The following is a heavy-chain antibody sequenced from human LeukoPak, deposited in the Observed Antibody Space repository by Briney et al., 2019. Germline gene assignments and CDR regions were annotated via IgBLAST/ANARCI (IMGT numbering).Heavy chain of an antibody. CDR1: GFTFSSYG. V-gene: IGHV3-30*02. CDR2: IRYDGSNK. D-gene: IGHD2-21*01. Sequence: GGSLRLSSAASGFTFSSYGMHWVRQAPGKGLEWVAFIRYDGSNKYYADSVKGRFTISRDNSKNTLYLQMNSLRAEDTAVYYCAKIFGGDSEDWYFDLWGRGTLVTVSS. J-gene: IGHJ2*01. CDR3: AKIFGGDSEDWYFDL.